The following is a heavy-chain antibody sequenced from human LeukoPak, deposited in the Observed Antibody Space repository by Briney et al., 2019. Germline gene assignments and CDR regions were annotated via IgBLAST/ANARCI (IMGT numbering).Heavy chain of an antibody. D-gene: IGHD5-12*01. CDR1: GFTFSRYA. CDR2: XXGSGDSS. J-gene: IGHJ4*02. CDR3: AKAGSLATPTPYYFDY. V-gene: IGHV3-23*01. Sequence: GGSLRLSCAASGFTFSRYAMSWVRQAPGKGLEXXXXXXGSGDSSYYADSVKGRFTISRDNSKNTLYLQMNSLRAEDTAVYYCAKAGSLATPTPYYFDYWGQGTLVTVSS.